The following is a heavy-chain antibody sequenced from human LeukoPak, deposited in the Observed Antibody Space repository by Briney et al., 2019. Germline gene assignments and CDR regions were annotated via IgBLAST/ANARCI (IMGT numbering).Heavy chain of an antibody. D-gene: IGHD3-22*01. CDR3: ARETTDSRGYFFPDH. CDR2: IITVFGST. J-gene: IGHJ4*02. Sequence: SVKVSCKSSGGAFNNHPFSWVRQAPGQGLEWMGRIITVFGSTTYAQKFQGRITISADKSTATSYMELSSLRSDDTAVYFCARETTDSRGYFFPDHWGQGTLVTVSS. V-gene: IGHV1-69*06. CDR1: GGAFNNHP.